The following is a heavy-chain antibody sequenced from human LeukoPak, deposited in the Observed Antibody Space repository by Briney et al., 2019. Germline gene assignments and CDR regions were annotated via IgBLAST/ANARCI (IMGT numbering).Heavy chain of an antibody. CDR2: IYYSGST. CDR1: GGSISSSSYY. V-gene: IGHV4-39*01. J-gene: IGHJ3*02. Sequence: SETLSLTCTVSGGSISSSSYYWGWIRQPPGKGLEWIGSIYYSGSTYYNPSLKSRVTISVDTSKNQFSLKLSSVTAADTAVYYCARHGEAWAFDIWGQGTMVTVSS. D-gene: IGHD3-10*01. CDR3: ARHGEAWAFDI.